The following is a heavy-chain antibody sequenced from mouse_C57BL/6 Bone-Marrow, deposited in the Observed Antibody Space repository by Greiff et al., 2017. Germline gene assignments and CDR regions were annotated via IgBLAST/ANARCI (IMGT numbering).Heavy chain of an antibody. CDR2: IYPGSGNT. CDR1: GYTFTDYY. D-gene: IGHD2-4*01. V-gene: IGHV1-76*01. Sequence: QVQLQQSGAELVRPGASVKLYCKASGYTFTDYYINWVKQRPGQGLEWIARIYPGSGNTYYNEKFKGKATLTAEKSSSTAYMQLSSLTSEDSAVYFCAREDDYDEGDYYAMDYWGQGTSVTVSS. CDR3: AREDDYDEGDYYAMDY. J-gene: IGHJ4*01.